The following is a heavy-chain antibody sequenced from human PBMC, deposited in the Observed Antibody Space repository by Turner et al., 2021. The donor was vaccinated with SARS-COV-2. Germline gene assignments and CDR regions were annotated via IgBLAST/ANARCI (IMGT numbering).Heavy chain of an antibody. CDR3: TTHSASDY. D-gene: IGHD2-21*01. Sequence: EVQRVESGGGCVHPVWSLRLSCAASGFTFSNAWMSWDRQDAGKWMEWVGRIKTKTDGGTIDYAVPVKGRFTISRDDSKITLYLQMNSLKTEDTAVYYCTTHSASDYWGQGTLVTVSS. CDR2: IKTKTDGGTI. CDR1: GFTFSNAW. V-gene: IGHV3-15*01. J-gene: IGHJ4*02.